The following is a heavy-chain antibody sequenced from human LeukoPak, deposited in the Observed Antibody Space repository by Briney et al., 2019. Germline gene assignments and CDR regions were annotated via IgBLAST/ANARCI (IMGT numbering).Heavy chain of an antibody. CDR3: ARGYGGYYYGVDY. CDR1: GGSISSYY. Sequence: SETLSLTCTVSGGSISSYYWSWIRQPPGKGLEWIGYIYYSGSTNYNPSLKSRVTISVDTSKNQFSLKLSSVTAADTAVYYCARGYGGYYYGVDYWGQGTLVTVSS. D-gene: IGHD3-22*01. V-gene: IGHV4-59*01. J-gene: IGHJ4*02. CDR2: IYYSGST.